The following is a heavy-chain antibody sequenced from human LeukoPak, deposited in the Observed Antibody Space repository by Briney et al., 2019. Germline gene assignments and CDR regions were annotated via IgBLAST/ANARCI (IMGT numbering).Heavy chain of an antibody. V-gene: IGHV4-34*01. D-gene: IGHD6-25*01. J-gene: IGHJ4*02. CDR1: GGSFSGYY. CDR2: INHSGST. Sequence: SETLSLTCAVYGGSFSGYYWSWIRQPPGKGLEWIGEINHSGSTNYNPSLKSRVTISVDTSKNQFSLKLSSVTATDTAVYYCARIKYSSEYWGQGTLVTVSS. CDR3: ARIKYSSEY.